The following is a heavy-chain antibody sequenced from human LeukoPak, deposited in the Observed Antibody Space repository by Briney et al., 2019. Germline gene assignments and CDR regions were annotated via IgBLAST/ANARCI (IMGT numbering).Heavy chain of an antibody. CDR1: GFTFSSYS. Sequence: PGGSLRLSCAASGFTFSSYSMNWVRQAPGKGLEWVSSISSNSSYIYYADSVKGRFTISRDNAKNSLYLQMNSLRAEDTAVYYCARDLSIVGAPGHYMDVWGKGTTVTVSS. V-gene: IGHV3-21*01. D-gene: IGHD1-26*01. CDR2: ISSNSSYI. J-gene: IGHJ6*03. CDR3: ARDLSIVGAPGHYMDV.